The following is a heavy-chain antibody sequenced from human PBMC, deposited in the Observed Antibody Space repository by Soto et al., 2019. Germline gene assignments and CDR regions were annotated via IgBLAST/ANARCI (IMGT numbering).Heavy chain of an antibody. V-gene: IGHV1-2*04. CDR1: GYTFTGYY. CDR2: INPNSGGT. J-gene: IGHJ4*02. CDR3: AREIRDYDSSGYYEIFGY. D-gene: IGHD3-22*01. Sequence: ASVKVSCKASGYTFTGYYMHWVRQAPGQGLEWMGWINPNSGGTNYAQKFQGWVTMTRDTSISTAYMELSRLRSDDTAVYYCAREIRDYDSSGYYEIFGYWGQGTLVTVSS.